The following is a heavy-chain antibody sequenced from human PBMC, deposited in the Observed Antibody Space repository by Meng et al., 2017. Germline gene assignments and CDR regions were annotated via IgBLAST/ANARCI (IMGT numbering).Heavy chain of an antibody. CDR1: GGSFSGYD. CDR3: ARGYCSGGSCYSNWFDP. J-gene: IGHJ5*02. V-gene: IGHV4-34*01. D-gene: IGHD2-15*01. Sequence: QVQLQQRGVGLLKPSETLSLTCAVYGGSFSGYDWSWIRQPPGKGLEWIGEINHSGSTNYNPSLKSRVTISVDTSKNQFSLKLSSVTAADTAVYYCARGYCSGGSCYSNWFDPWGQGTLVTVSS. CDR2: INHSGST.